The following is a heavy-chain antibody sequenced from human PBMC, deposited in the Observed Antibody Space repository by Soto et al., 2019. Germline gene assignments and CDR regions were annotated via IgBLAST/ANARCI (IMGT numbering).Heavy chain of an antibody. CDR3: ARHPVVVTASYRYGMDV. D-gene: IGHD2-21*02. V-gene: IGHV5-10-1*01. CDR1: GYSFTSYL. J-gene: IGHJ6*02. CDR2: IDPSDSYT. Sequence: PGESLNISCNGSGYSFTSYLISWVRQMPGKGLEWMGRIDPSDSYTNYSPSFQGHVTISADKSISTAYLQWSSLKASDTAMYYCARHPVVVTASYRYGMDVWGQGTTVTVSS.